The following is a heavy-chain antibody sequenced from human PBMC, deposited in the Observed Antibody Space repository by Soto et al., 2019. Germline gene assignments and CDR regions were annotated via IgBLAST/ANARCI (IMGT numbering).Heavy chain of an antibody. V-gene: IGHV1-69*13. Sequence: SVKVSCKASGGTFSSYAISWVRQAPGQGLEWMGGIIPIFGTANYAQKFQGRVTITADESTSTAYMELSSLRSEDTAVYYCARVNFWSGYYNVDYYYYGMDVWGQGTTVTVSS. J-gene: IGHJ6*02. D-gene: IGHD3-3*01. CDR2: IIPIFGTA. CDR1: GGTFSSYA. CDR3: ARVNFWSGYYNVDYYYYGMDV.